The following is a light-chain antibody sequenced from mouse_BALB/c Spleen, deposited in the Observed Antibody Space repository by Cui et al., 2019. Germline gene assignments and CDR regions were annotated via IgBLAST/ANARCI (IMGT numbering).Light chain of an antibody. V-gene: IGKV4-80*01. CDR3: HQWSSYPWT. CDR2: SIS. Sequence: HILHTHSPASMSESLGEEISLTGSDSSSGSYMHWYQQKSGASPKLFIYSISNLASGVPSRFSGSGSGNFYSLTNSSVEAEDGADYDCHQWSSYPWTFGGGTKLEIK. J-gene: IGKJ1*01. CDR1: SSGSY.